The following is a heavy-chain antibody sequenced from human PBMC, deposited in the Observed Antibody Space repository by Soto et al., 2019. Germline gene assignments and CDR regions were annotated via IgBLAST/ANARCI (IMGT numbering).Heavy chain of an antibody. V-gene: IGHV3-23*01. CDR3: VRRPGGTPYYYDSSGYYFLGLDAFDI. Sequence: GGSLRLSCAASGFTFSSCAMGWVRQAPGKGLEWVSDIIDSGGSTYYADSVKGRFTISRDNSKSTLYLQMNSLRAEDTAVYYCVRRPGGTPYYYDSSGYYFLGLDAFDIWGQGTMVTVSS. CDR2: IIDSGGST. CDR1: GFTFSSCA. J-gene: IGHJ3*02. D-gene: IGHD3-22*01.